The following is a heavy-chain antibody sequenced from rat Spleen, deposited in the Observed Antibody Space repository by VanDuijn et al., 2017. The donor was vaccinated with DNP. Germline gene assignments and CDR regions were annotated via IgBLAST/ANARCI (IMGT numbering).Heavy chain of an antibody. V-gene: IGHV5-31*01. CDR1: GFTFSNYW. J-gene: IGHJ4*01. CDR3: ARDEGSYYYAMDA. Sequence: EVQLVESGGGLVQPGRSLKLSCAASGFTFSNYWMTWIRQVPGRGLEWVASITSSGGSTYYPDSVKGRFTISRDNAKNTLYLQMNSLRSEDTATYYCARDEGSYYYAMDAWGQGTSVTVSS. CDR2: ITSSGGST. D-gene: IGHD1-11*01.